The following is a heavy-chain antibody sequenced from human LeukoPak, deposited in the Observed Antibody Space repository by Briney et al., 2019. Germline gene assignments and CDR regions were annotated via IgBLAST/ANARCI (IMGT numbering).Heavy chain of an antibody. Sequence: GASVKVSCKASGYTFTGYYMHWVRQAPGQGLEWMGRINPNSGGTNYAQKFQGRVTMTRDTSISTAYMELSRLRSDDTAVYSCARDRGSGWYYFDYWGQGTLVTVSS. J-gene: IGHJ4*02. V-gene: IGHV1-2*06. D-gene: IGHD6-19*01. CDR3: ARDRGSGWYYFDY. CDR2: INPNSGGT. CDR1: GYTFTGYY.